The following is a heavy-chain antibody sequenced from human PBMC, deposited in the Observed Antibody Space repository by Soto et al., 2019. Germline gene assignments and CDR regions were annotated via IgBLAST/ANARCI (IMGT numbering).Heavy chain of an antibody. CDR1: GFTFTGYY. CDR3: ARDLVSGSGSYFFDY. Sequence: GASVKGSSKASGFTFTGYYMRWGRQAPGQGLEWMGWINPNSGGTNYAQKFQGWVTMTRDTSISTAYMELSRLRSDDTAVYYCARDLVSGSGSYFFDYWGQGTLVTVSS. J-gene: IGHJ4*02. CDR2: INPNSGGT. D-gene: IGHD3-10*01. V-gene: IGHV1-2*04.